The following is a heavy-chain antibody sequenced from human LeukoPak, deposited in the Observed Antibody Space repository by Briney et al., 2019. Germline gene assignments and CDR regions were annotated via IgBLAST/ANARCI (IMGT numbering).Heavy chain of an antibody. CDR2: IIPIFGTA. D-gene: IGHD3-22*01. V-gene: IGHV1-69*13. J-gene: IGHJ4*02. CDR3: ASRRHYYDSSGYYPIDY. CDR1: GGTFSSYA. Sequence: SVKVSCKASGGTFSSYAISWVRQAPGQGLEWMGGIIPIFGTANYARKFQGRVPITADESTSTAYMEVSSLRSEDKAVYYCASRRHYYDSSGYYPIDYWGQGTLVTVSS.